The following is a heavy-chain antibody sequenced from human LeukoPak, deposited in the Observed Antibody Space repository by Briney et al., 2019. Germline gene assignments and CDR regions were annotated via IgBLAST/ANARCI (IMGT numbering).Heavy chain of an antibody. CDR3: ARSMGSSWYNY. Sequence: SETLSLTCTVSGGSISSYYWSWIRQPPGKGPEWIGYIYYSGSTNYNPSLKSRVTISVDTSKNQFSLKLSSVTAADTAVYYCARSMGSSWYNYWGQGTLVTVSS. V-gene: IGHV4-59*01. CDR1: GGSISSYY. J-gene: IGHJ4*02. CDR2: IYYSGST. D-gene: IGHD6-13*01.